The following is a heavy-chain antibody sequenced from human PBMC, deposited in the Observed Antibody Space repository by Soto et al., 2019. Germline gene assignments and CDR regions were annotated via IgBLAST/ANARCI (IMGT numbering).Heavy chain of an antibody. Sequence: GGPLRLSCAASGFIFSTYWKTWVRQAPGKGLEWVANIKPDGSVKNYVDSVKGRFTISRDNAENSLYLQMNSLRAEDTAVYYCARDPVRGDDYNFDYWGQGTLVTVSS. CDR3: ARDPVRGDDYNFDY. D-gene: IGHD3-10*01. J-gene: IGHJ4*02. CDR1: GFIFSTYW. CDR2: IKPDGSVK. V-gene: IGHV3-7*01.